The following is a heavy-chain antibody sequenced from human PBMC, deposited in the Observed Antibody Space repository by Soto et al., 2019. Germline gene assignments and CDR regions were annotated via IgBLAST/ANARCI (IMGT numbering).Heavy chain of an antibody. Sequence: SQTLSLTCVISGDSVSSNSAAWNWFRQSPSRGLEWLGRTYYRSRWYNDYAVSVKSRITINPDTSKNQFSLKLNSVTPEDTAVYYCARAPYYDFWSAPDAFDIWGQGTMVTVSS. CDR1: GDSVSSNSAA. D-gene: IGHD3-3*01. CDR2: TYYRSRWYN. J-gene: IGHJ3*02. CDR3: ARAPYYDFWSAPDAFDI. V-gene: IGHV6-1*01.